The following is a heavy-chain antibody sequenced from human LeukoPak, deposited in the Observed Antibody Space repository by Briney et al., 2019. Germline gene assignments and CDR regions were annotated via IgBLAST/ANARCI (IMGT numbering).Heavy chain of an antibody. CDR2: ISGSGGST. CDR1: GFTFSSYA. D-gene: IGHD3-22*01. CDR3: ASVDSSGYDAFDI. V-gene: IGHV3-23*01. Sequence: PGGSLRLSCAASGFTFSSYAMSWVRQAPGKGLEWVSAISGSGGSTYYADSVKGRFTISRDNSKNTLYLQMNSLRAEDTAVYYCASVDSSGYDAFDIWGQGTMVTVSS. J-gene: IGHJ3*02.